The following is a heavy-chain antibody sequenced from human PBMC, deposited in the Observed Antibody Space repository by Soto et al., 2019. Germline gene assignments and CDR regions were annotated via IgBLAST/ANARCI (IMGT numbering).Heavy chain of an antibody. V-gene: IGHV4-59*01. CDR3: ARGSIAALWGNWFDP. CDR2: IYYSGST. J-gene: IGHJ5*02. D-gene: IGHD6-6*01. Sequence: QVQLQESGPGLVKPSETLSLTCTVSGGSISSYYWSWIRQPPGKGLEWIGYIYYSGSTNYNPSLKSRVTIPVDTSKNQFSLKLGSVTAADTAVYYCARGSIAALWGNWFDPWGQGTLVTVSS. CDR1: GGSISSYY.